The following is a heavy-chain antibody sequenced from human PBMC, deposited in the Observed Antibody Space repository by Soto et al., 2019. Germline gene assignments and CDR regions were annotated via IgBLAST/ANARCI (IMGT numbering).Heavy chain of an antibody. V-gene: IGHV3-23*01. Sequence: GGSLRLSCAASGFTFSSYAMSWVRQAPGKGLEWVSAISGSGGSTYYADSVKGRFTISRDNSKNTLYLQMNSLRAEDTAVYYCAKVPAAIVVVVAAKVGGDYWRQGTLVTVPS. CDR2: ISGSGGST. CDR3: AKVPAAIVVVVAAKVGGDY. D-gene: IGHD2-15*01. CDR1: GFTFSSYA. J-gene: IGHJ4*02.